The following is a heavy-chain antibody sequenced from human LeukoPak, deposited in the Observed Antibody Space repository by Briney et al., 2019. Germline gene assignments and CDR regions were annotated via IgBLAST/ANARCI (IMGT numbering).Heavy chain of an antibody. Sequence: GGPLRLSCAASGFTVSSNYMSWVRQAPGKGLEWVSVIYSGGSTYYADSVKGRFTISRDNSKNTLYLQMNSLRAEDTAVYYCASGYYYDSSGYYAHYWGQGTLVTVSS. V-gene: IGHV3-53*01. D-gene: IGHD3-22*01. CDR1: GFTVSSNY. CDR3: ASGYYYDSSGYYAHY. J-gene: IGHJ4*02. CDR2: IYSGGST.